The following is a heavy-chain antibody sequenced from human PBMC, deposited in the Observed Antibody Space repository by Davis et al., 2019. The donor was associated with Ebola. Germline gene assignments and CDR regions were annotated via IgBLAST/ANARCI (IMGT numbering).Heavy chain of an antibody. CDR2: INGDGSST. J-gene: IGHJ4*02. V-gene: IGHV3-74*01. CDR3: ARDFVTTVN. Sequence: GESLKISCAASGFTFSDFYIHWVRQAPGKGLVWVSRINGDGSSTDYADSVKGRFTISRDNAKNTVYLQMNSLRAEDTAVYYCARDFVTTVNWGQGTLVTVSS. D-gene: IGHD4-17*01. CDR1: GFTFSDFY.